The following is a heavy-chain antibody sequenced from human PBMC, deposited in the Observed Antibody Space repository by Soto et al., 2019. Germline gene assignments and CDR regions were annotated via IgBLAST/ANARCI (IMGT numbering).Heavy chain of an antibody. CDR3: MLGSGWKDFDY. Sequence: SETLSLTCTVGGGSISGSSYYWDRNRQPPGKGLEWIGNIYYSGSTYYNPSLKSRVTISVDTSKNQFSLKLSSVTAADTAVYYCMLGSGWKDFDYWGQGTLVTVSS. J-gene: IGHJ4*02. CDR2: IYYSGST. V-gene: IGHV4-39*01. CDR1: GGSISGSSYY. D-gene: IGHD3-22*01.